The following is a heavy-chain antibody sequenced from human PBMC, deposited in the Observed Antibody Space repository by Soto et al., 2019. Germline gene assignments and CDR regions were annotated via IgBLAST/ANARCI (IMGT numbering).Heavy chain of an antibody. Sequence: QVQLVQSGAEVKEPGSSVRVSCKASGGTFDNFIMNWVRQTPGRGLEWMGGIVPMLGTPTYAEKFKGRVTISATGSTSTMSMDVRSLRSEDTAIYYCARNGTYSSSLSQYSGMDVWGQGMTVTVSS. CDR1: GGTFDNFI. D-gene: IGHD1-26*01. J-gene: IGHJ6*02. CDR3: ARNGTYSSSLSQYSGMDV. CDR2: IVPMLGTP. V-gene: IGHV1-69*01.